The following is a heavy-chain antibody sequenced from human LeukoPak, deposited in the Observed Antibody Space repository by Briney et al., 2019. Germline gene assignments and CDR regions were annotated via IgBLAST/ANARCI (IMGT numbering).Heavy chain of an antibody. CDR2: ISVDGSNK. CDR3: ARGGYHAYYLDY. V-gene: IGHV3-30-3*01. J-gene: IGHJ4*02. D-gene: IGHD5-18*01. CDR1: GFTFTNYA. Sequence: GGSLRLSCAASGFTFTNYAMHWVRQAPGKGLEWVAVISVDGSNKFYAGSVRGRCTISRDNSKNTLYLQMNSLRAEDTAVYYCARGGYHAYYLDYWGQGSLVTVSS.